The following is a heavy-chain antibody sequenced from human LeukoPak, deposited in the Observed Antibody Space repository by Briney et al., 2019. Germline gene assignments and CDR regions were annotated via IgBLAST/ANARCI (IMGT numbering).Heavy chain of an antibody. V-gene: IGHV3-21*01. CDR3: ARAKGYGSGSYGCFDY. Sequence: GGSLRLSCAASGFTFSSYSMNWVRQAPGKGLEWVSSISSSSSYIYYADSVKGRFTISRDNAKNSLYLQMNSLRAEDTAVYYCARAKGYGSGSYGCFDYWGQGTLVTVSS. CDR2: ISSSSSYI. J-gene: IGHJ4*02. D-gene: IGHD3-10*01. CDR1: GFTFSSYS.